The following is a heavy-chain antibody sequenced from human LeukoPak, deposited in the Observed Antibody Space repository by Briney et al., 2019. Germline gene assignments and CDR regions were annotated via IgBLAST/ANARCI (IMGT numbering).Heavy chain of an antibody. J-gene: IGHJ3*02. V-gene: IGHV3-23*01. CDR2: ISGSGGST. CDR1: GFTFSSCA. Sequence: GGSLRLSCAASGFTFSSCAMSWVRQAPGKGLEWVSAISGSGGSTYYADSVKGRFTISRDTSKNTLYLQMNSLRAEDTAVYYCAKGPPEYCSGGSCHPPDAFDIWGQGTMVTVSS. D-gene: IGHD2-15*01. CDR3: AKGPPEYCSGGSCHPPDAFDI.